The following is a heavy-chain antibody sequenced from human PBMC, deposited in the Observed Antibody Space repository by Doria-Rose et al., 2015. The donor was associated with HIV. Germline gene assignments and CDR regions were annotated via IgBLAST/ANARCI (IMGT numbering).Heavy chain of an antibody. D-gene: IGHD3-3*01. CDR1: GFSFKSYA. CDR3: AKAPIIGPKYYFYMDV. CDR2: SSLDSGAK. J-gene: IGHJ6*03. Sequence: VQLVQSGGGLVQPGRSLRLSCVGSGFSFKSYAMHWVRLAPGKGLEWVAGSSLDSGAKGNADSVEGRFTISRDNAKKSVYLEMRSLRPEDTAFYYCAKAPIIGPKYYFYMDVWGKGTSVTVSS. V-gene: IGHV3-9*01.